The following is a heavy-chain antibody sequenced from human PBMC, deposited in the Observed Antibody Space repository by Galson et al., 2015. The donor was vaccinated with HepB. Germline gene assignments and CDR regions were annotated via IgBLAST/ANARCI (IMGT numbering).Heavy chain of an antibody. Sequence: SVKVSCKASGYPFTSYYMHWVRQAPGQGLEWMGIINPSGGSTSYAQKFQGRVTMTRDTSTSTVYMELSSLRSEDTAVYYCARAPFETAAAAGTVEYFQHWGQGTLVTVSS. CDR2: INPSGGST. D-gene: IGHD6-13*01. CDR3: ARAPFETAAAAGTVEYFQH. V-gene: IGHV1-46*01. CDR1: GYPFTSYY. J-gene: IGHJ1*01.